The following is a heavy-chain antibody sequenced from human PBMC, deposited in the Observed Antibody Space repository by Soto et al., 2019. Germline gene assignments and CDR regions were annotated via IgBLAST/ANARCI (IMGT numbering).Heavy chain of an antibody. J-gene: IGHJ4*02. D-gene: IGHD3-22*01. V-gene: IGHV3-49*04. Sequence: PGGSLRLSCTGSGFNFGNYALSWVRQAPGKGPEWVGFIRSEAYGGTTDYAASVKGRFIISRDDSKSIAYLEINSLQTDDTAVYYCTRYYYESSGYYVYWGQGTLVTVYS. CDR3: TRYYYESSGYYVY. CDR1: GFNFGNYA. CDR2: IRSEAYGGTT.